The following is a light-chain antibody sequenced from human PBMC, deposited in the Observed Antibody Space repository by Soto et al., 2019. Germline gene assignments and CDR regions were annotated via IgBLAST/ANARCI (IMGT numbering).Light chain of an antibody. Sequence: DIQMTQSPSSLSASVGDRVTITCRARQDVNNYLNWYQQKPGKPSKVVIYAASILQSGVPSRFSGSGDGTDFTLTISCLLPEDLATYWCQHIYHGWTFGRGTKVQI. V-gene: IGKV1-39*01. J-gene: IGKJ1*01. CDR3: QHIYHGWT. CDR2: AAS. CDR1: QDVNNY.